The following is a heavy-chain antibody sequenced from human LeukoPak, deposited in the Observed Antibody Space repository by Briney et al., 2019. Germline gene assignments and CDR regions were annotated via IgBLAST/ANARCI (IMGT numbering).Heavy chain of an antibody. J-gene: IGHJ1*01. Sequence: PGGSLRLSCAASGFTFNNYWMHWVRQAPGKGLVWVSRIKSDGQITTYADSVKGRFTTSGDNAKNTFYPQMNSLRVEDAAVYYCLLIILGGSSQHWGQGTLVSVPS. D-gene: IGHD3-3*01. CDR2: IKSDGQIT. CDR1: GFTFNNYW. V-gene: IGHV3-74*01. CDR3: LLIILGGSSQH.